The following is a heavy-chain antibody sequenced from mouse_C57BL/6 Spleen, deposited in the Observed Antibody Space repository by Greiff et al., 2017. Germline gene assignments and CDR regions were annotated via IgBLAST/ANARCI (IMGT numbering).Heavy chain of an antibody. V-gene: IGHV1-69*01. CDR3: ARRGSYFDY. Sequence: QVQLPQPGAELVMPGASVKLSCKASGYTFTSYWLHWVKQRPGQGLEWIGEIDPSDSYTNYNQKFKGKSTLTVDKSSSTSYMQLSSLTSEDSAVYYCARRGSYFDYWGQGTTLTVSS. CDR2: IDPSDSYT. D-gene: IGHD1-1*01. J-gene: IGHJ2*01. CDR1: GYTFTSYW.